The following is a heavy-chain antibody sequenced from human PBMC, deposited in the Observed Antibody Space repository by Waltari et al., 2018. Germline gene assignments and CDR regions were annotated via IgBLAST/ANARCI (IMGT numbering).Heavy chain of an antibody. CDR1: GYTFTGYY. Sequence: QVQLVQSGAEVKKPGASVKVSCKASGYTFTGYYMHWVRQAPGQGLEWMGWINPNSGCTNYAQKFQGRVTMNRDTSISTAYMELSRLRSDDTAVYYCASTVGATTAWNLDYWGQGTLVTVSS. CDR2: INPNSGCT. D-gene: IGHD1-26*01. CDR3: ASTVGATTAWNLDY. V-gene: IGHV1-2*02. J-gene: IGHJ4*02.